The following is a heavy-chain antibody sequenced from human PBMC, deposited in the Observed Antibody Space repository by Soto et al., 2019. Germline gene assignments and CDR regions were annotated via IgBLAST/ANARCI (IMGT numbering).Heavy chain of an antibody. Sequence: EVQLVESGGGLVKPGGSLRLSCAASGFTFSSYSMNWVRQAPGKGLEWVSSISSSSSYIYYADSVKGRFTISRDNAKNSLYLQMNSLRAEDTAVYYCSRGVGRSGSYRPGSYWGQGTLVTVSS. CDR2: ISSSSSYI. J-gene: IGHJ4*02. V-gene: IGHV3-21*01. CDR1: GFTFSSYS. D-gene: IGHD1-26*01. CDR3: SRGVGRSGSYRPGSY.